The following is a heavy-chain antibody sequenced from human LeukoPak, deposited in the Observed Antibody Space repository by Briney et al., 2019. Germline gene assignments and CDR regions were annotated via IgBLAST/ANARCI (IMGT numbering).Heavy chain of an antibody. D-gene: IGHD3-9*01. V-gene: IGHV1-69*13. CDR3: ARSPTNSRITILGTYFDY. CDR1: GGTFSSYA. CDR2: IIPIFGTA. Sequence: EASVKVSCKASGGTFSSYAISWVRQAPGQGLEWMGGIIPIFGTANYAQKFQGRVTITADESTSTAYMELSSLRSEDTAVYYCARSPTNSRITILGTYFDYWGQGTLVTVSS. J-gene: IGHJ4*02.